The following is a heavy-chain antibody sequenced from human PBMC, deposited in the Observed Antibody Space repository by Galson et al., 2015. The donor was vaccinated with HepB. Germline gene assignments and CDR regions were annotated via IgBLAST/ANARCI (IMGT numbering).Heavy chain of an antibody. Sequence: CAISGDSVSSNSAAWNWIRQSPSRGLEWLGRTYYRSKWYNDYAVSVKSRITINPDTSKNQFSLQLNSVTPEDTAVYYCARASRKGRGTYYDFWSGYPPVGMDVWGQGTTVTVSS. CDR2: TYYRSKWYN. V-gene: IGHV6-1*01. D-gene: IGHD3-3*01. CDR1: GDSVSSNSAA. CDR3: ARASRKGRGTYYDFWSGYPPVGMDV. J-gene: IGHJ6*02.